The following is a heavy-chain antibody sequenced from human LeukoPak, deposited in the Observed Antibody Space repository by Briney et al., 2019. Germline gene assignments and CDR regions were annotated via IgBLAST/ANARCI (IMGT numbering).Heavy chain of an antibody. J-gene: IGHJ4*02. D-gene: IGHD2-2*01. CDR1: GFTFRNYW. CDR2: ISGRGDRT. CDR3: AKEQTSSGFFDY. Sequence: WGSLRLSCAASGFTFRNYWMHWVRQAPGKGLEWVSAISGRGDRTYYADSVKGRFTISRDNSKNTLYLQMNSLRAEDRAVYYCAKEQTSSGFFDYWGQGTLVTVSS. V-gene: IGHV3-23*01.